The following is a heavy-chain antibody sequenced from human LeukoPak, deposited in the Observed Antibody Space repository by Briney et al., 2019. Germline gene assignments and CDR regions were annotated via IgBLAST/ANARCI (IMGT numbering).Heavy chain of an antibody. V-gene: IGHV4-4*02. CDR2: INHSGST. J-gene: IGHJ4*02. D-gene: IGHD5-18*01. Sequence: PSETLSLTCAVSGGSISSSNWWSWVRQPPGEGLEWIGEINHSGSTNYNPSLKSRVTISVDTSKNQFSLKLSSVTAADTAVYYCARAPYRAMVVYFDYWGQGTLVTVSS. CDR3: ARAPYRAMVVYFDY. CDR1: GGSISSSNW.